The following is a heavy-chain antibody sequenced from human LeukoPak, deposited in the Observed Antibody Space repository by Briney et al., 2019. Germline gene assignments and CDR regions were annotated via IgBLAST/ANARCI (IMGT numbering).Heavy chain of an antibody. V-gene: IGHV1-69*04. CDR1: GGTFSSYA. CDR3: ARSGIFGVGHYYYGMDV. D-gene: IGHD3-3*01. J-gene: IGHJ6*02. Sequence: GASVKVPCKASGGTFSSYAISWVRQAPGQGLEWMGRIIPIFGIANYAQKFQGRVTITADKSTSTAYMELSSLRSEDTAVYYCARSGIFGVGHYYYGMDVWGQGTTVTVSS. CDR2: IIPIFGIA.